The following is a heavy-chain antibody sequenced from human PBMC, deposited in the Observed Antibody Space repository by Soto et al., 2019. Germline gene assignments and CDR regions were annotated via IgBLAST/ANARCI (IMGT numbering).Heavy chain of an antibody. Sequence: PGGSLRLSCAASGFTFNTYALTWVRRAPGKGLEWVSAVSGSGDSTNYADSVKGRFSISRDNSKNTLYLQMNSLRAEDTAVYYCAKEAGIAVAGTNGYVQYWGQGTLVTGSS. J-gene: IGHJ1*01. CDR2: VSGSGDST. CDR3: AKEAGIAVAGTNGYVQY. V-gene: IGHV3-23*01. D-gene: IGHD6-13*01. CDR1: GFTFNTYA.